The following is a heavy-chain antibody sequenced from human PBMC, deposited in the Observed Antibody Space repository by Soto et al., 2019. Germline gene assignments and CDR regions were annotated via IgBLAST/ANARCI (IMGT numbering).Heavy chain of an antibody. Sequence: LRLSCAASGFTFSSYGMHWVRQAPGKGLEWVAVISYDGSNKYYADSVKGRFTISRDNSKNTLYLQMNSLRAEDTAVYYCAKEGGGSWHRYYYYGMDVWGQGTTVTVSS. CDR3: AKEGGGSWHRYYYYGMDV. D-gene: IGHD6-13*01. J-gene: IGHJ6*02. CDR1: GFTFSSYG. V-gene: IGHV3-30*18. CDR2: ISYDGSNK.